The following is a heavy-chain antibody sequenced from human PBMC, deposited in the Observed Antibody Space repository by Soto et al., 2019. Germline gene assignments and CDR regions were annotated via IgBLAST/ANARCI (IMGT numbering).Heavy chain of an antibody. CDR3: ARGRVGSFDY. CDR1: GFTFSSYG. D-gene: IGHD1-26*01. J-gene: IGHJ4*02. CDR2: ISYDGSNK. V-gene: IGHV3-30*03. Sequence: QVQLVESGGGVVQPGRSLRLSCAASGFTFSSYGMHWVRQAPGKGLEWVAVISYDGSNKYYADSVKGRFTISRDNSKNTLYLQMNSLRAEDTAVYYCARGRVGSFDYWGQGTLVTVSS.